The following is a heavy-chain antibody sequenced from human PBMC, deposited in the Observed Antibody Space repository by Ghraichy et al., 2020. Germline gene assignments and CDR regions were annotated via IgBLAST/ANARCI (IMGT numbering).Heavy chain of an antibody. Sequence: GGSLRLSCAASGFTFSSYWMSWVRQAPGKGLEWVANIKQDGSEKYYVDSVKGRFTISRDNAKNSLYLQMNSLRAEDTAVYYCARERNAYCGGDCYDLPLIGVRPHGYYFDYWGQGTLVTVSS. D-gene: IGHD2-21*02. CDR3: ARERNAYCGGDCYDLPLIGVRPHGYYFDY. V-gene: IGHV3-7*01. CDR2: IKQDGSEK. CDR1: GFTFSSYW. J-gene: IGHJ4*02.